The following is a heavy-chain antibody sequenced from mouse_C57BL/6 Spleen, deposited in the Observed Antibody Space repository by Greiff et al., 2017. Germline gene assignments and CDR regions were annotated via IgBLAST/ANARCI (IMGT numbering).Heavy chain of an antibody. Sequence: EVQLQQSGPELVKPGASVKISCKASGYTFTDYYMNWVKQSHGKSLEWIGDINPNNGGTSYNQKFKGKVTLTVDKSYSTAYMGLRSLTSEDSAVYYCARRVIYDGYAWFAYWGQGTLVTVSA. V-gene: IGHV1-26*01. D-gene: IGHD2-3*01. J-gene: IGHJ3*01. CDR3: ARRVIYDGYAWFAY. CDR2: INPNNGGT. CDR1: GYTFTDYY.